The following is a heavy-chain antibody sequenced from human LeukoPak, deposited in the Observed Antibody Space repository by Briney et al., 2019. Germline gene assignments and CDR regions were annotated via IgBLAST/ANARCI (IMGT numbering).Heavy chain of an antibody. D-gene: IGHD3-10*01. V-gene: IGHV3-30*02. CDR2: IRYDGSNK. J-gene: IGHJ5*02. CDR1: GFTFSSYG. Sequence: QSGGSLRLSCAASGFTFSSYGMHWVRQAPGKGLEWVAFIRYDGSNKYYADSVKGRFTISRDNSKNTLYLQMNSRRAEDTAVYYCARDHRVSWFGEPLGGWFDPWGQGTLVTVSS. CDR3: ARDHRVSWFGEPLGGWFDP.